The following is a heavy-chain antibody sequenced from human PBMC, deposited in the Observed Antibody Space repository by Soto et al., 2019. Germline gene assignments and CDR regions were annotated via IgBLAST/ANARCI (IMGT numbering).Heavy chain of an antibody. Sequence: GGSLRLSCAASGFTFSSYAMSWVRQAPGKGLEWVSAISGSGGSTYYADPVKGRFTISRDNSKNTLYPQMNSLRAEDTALYYCAKDKSRLGGRTRFLPCDAFDIWGKGTMVTASS. CDR1: GFTFSSYA. J-gene: IGHJ3*02. D-gene: IGHD3-3*01. V-gene: IGHV3-23*01. CDR2: ISGSGGST. CDR3: AKDKSRLGGRTRFLPCDAFDI.